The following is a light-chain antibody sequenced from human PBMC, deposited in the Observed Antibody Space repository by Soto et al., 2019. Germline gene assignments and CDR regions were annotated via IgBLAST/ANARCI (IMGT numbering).Light chain of an antibody. CDR1: QSVSSK. CDR2: GAS. V-gene: IGKV3-15*01. J-gene: IGKJ2*01. Sequence: EIVMTQSPATLSVSPGESATLSCRASQSVSSKLAWYQQKPGQAPRLLIYGASTRATGIPARFSGSGSGTEFTLTISGLQSGDFAVYYCQQYNTWYTFGQGTKLEIK. CDR3: QQYNTWYT.